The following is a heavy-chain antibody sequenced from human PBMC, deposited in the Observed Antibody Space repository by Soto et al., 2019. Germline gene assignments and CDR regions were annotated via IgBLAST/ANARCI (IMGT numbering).Heavy chain of an antibody. CDR2: INAGYGNT. D-gene: IGHD2-21*02. CDR3: ARAFGGTYCGGDCSKDHGAFDI. Sequence: ASVKVSCKASGYTFSSYAMRWVRQAPGQRLEWMGWINAGYGNTKSSQKFQDRVTISRDTSASTAYMELTSLRSDDTAVYYCARAFGGTYCGGDCSKDHGAFDIWGQGTMVTVSS. V-gene: IGHV1-3*01. CDR1: GYTFSSYA. J-gene: IGHJ3*02.